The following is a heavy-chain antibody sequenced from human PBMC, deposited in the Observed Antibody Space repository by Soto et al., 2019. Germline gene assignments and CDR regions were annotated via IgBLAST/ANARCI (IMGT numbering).Heavy chain of an antibody. CDR2: MYNTGST. D-gene: IGHD2-21*02. J-gene: IGHJ6*02. CDR1: GGSISSYY. Sequence: SETLSLTCTVTGGSISSYYWSWIRQTPGKGLEWIGYMYNTGSTIYNPSLKSRVTISVDTSKNQSSLKLNSVTAADTAVYYCARDLWGYCGADCYPLDVWGQGTTVTVS. CDR3: ARDLWGYCGADCYPLDV. V-gene: IGHV4-59*01.